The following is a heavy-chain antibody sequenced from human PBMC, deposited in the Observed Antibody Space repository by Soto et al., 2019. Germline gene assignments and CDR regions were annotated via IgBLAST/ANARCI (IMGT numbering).Heavy chain of an antibody. Sequence: PSETLSLTCTVSGGSISNSYWIWIRQPPGKGLEWIGRIYSSGSTNYSPSLKSRVTMSVDTSKNQFSLKLNSVTAADTAVCYCARGKLLDFDSSGYYQNWLDPWGQGTLVTVSS. D-gene: IGHD3-22*01. CDR3: ARGKLLDFDSSGYYQNWLDP. CDR2: IYSSGST. CDR1: GGSISNSY. J-gene: IGHJ5*02. V-gene: IGHV4-4*07.